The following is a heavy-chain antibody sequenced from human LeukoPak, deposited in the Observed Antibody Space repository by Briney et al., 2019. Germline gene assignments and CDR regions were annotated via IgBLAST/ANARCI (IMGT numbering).Heavy chain of an antibody. CDR2: INHSGST. J-gene: IGHJ4*02. CDR1: GGSFSGYY. V-gene: IGHV4-34*01. D-gene: IGHD6-13*01. Sequence: SETLSLTCAVYGGSFSGYYWSWIRQPPGKGLEWIGEINHSGSTNYNPSLKSRVTISVDTSKNQFSLKLSSVTAADTAVYYCARDVVAAAGTWDYWGQGTLVTVSS. CDR3: ARDVVAAAGTWDY.